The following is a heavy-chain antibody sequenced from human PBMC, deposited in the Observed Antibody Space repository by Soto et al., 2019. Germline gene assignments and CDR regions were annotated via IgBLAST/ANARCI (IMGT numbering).Heavy chain of an antibody. V-gene: IGHV4-39*01. Sequence: SETLSLTCTVSGGSISSSSYYWGWIRQPPGKGLEWIGSIYYSGSTYYNPSLKSRVTISVDTSKNQFSLKLSSVTAADTAVYYCARRRADWGPYWYFDLWGRGTLVTVSS. CDR1: GGSISSSSYY. J-gene: IGHJ2*01. CDR2: IYYSGST. CDR3: ARRRADWGPYWYFDL. D-gene: IGHD7-27*01.